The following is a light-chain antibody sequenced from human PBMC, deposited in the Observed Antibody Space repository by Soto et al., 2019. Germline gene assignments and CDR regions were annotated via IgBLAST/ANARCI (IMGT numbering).Light chain of an antibody. Sequence: DIVMTQSPDSLAVSLGERATINCKSSQSVLYTSHNKHFLAWYQQKPGQPPRLLIYWASTRESGVPDRFTASGSGTDFTLTISSLQAEDVAVYYCHQYHSTPFTFGPGTKVDIK. V-gene: IGKV4-1*01. CDR2: WAS. CDR3: HQYHSTPFT. CDR1: QSVLYTSHNKHF. J-gene: IGKJ3*01.